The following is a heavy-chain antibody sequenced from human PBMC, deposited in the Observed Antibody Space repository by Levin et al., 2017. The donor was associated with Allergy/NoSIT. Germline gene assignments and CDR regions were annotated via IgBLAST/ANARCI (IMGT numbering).Heavy chain of an antibody. J-gene: IGHJ6*02. D-gene: IGHD1-7*01. Sequence: GESLKISCAASGFTFSKYVMNWVRQAPGKGLEWVSLIGDSGGTTSYADSVKGRFTISRDNSKNILYLQMNSLRAEDTAVYFCAKDLDYYVSGWNYAMDYGMDVWGQGATVTVSS. CDR3: AKDLDYYVSGWNYAMDYGMDV. CDR1: GFTFSKYV. CDR2: IGDSGGTT. V-gene: IGHV3-23*01.